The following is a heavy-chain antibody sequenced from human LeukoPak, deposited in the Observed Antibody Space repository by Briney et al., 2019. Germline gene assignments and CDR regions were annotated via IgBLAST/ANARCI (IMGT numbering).Heavy chain of an antibody. CDR2: IYYGGNT. V-gene: IGHV4-39*01. J-gene: IGHJ3*02. CDR3: ASWNGRAVPGTSAFDI. CDR1: GVSISSPSHY. Sequence: SETLSLTCTVSGVSISSPSHYWGWIRQPPGKGLEWIGSIYYGGNTFYNPSLKSRVTVAVDTSKNQFSLRLTSVTAADTAVYYCASWNGRAVPGTSAFDIWGQGTMVIVSS. D-gene: IGHD6-19*01.